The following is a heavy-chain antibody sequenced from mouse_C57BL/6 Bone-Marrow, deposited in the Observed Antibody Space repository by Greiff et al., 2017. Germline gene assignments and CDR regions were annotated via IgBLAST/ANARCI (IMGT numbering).Heavy chain of an antibody. D-gene: IGHD6-1*01. CDR3: ARGLLYYYAMDY. Sequence: VQLQESGAELARPGASVKMSCTASGYTFTSYTMHWVKQRPGQGLEWIGYINPSSGYTKYNQKFKDKATLTADKSSSTAYMQLSSLTSEDSAVYCGARGLLYYYAMDYWGQGTSVTVSS. CDR1: GYTFTSYT. CDR2: INPSSGYT. J-gene: IGHJ4*01. V-gene: IGHV1-4*01.